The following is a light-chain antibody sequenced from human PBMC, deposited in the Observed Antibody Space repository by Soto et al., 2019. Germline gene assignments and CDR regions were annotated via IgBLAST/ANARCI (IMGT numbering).Light chain of an antibody. Sequence: DIPMTQSPALAASVGDRVTITCRASQTIKTFLNWYQQKPGTAPKLLIFAASTLYTGVPSRFSGSGSGTDFTLTISSLQPEDFATYYCQQSYTTPLTFGGGTKVEIK. V-gene: IGKV1-39*01. CDR3: QQSYTTPLT. CDR2: AAS. J-gene: IGKJ4*01. CDR1: QTIKTF.